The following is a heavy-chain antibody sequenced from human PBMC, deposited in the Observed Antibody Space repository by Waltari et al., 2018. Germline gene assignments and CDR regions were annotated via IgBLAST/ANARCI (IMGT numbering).Heavy chain of an antibody. CDR3: ARDIPRGYHAFDI. J-gene: IGHJ3*02. CDR1: GGTSSSYA. CDR2: IIPIFGTA. D-gene: IGHD5-18*01. Sequence: VQLVQSGAEVKKPGSSGKVSCKASGGTSSSYAISWVRQAPGQGLEWMGGIIPIFGTANYAQKFQGRVTITADESTSTAYMELSSLRSEDTAVYYCARDIPRGYHAFDIWGQGTMVTVSS. V-gene: IGHV1-69*01.